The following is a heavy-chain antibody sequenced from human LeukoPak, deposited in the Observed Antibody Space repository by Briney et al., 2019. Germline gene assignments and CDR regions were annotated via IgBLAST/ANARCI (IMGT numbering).Heavy chain of an antibody. CDR3: ARASEVAMYAFDI. CDR1: GYTFTTYG. D-gene: IGHD2-15*01. CDR2: ISAYNGNT. Sequence: EASVKVSCKASGYTFTTYGISWVRQAPGQGLEWMGWISAYNGNTKYAQKLQGRVTMTTDTSTSTAYMELRSLRSDDTAVYYCARASEVAMYAFDIWGQGTMVTVSS. J-gene: IGHJ3*02. V-gene: IGHV1-18*01.